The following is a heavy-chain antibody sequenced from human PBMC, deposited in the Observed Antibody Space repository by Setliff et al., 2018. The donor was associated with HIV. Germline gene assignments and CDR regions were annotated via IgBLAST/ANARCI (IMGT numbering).Heavy chain of an antibody. CDR2: IYYNGST. D-gene: IGHD6-13*01. V-gene: IGHV4-59*11. CDR3: ARGPLYSSSSCFDF. Sequence: SETLSLTCTVSGGSISSHYWSWIRQPPGKGLEWIGSIYYNGSTNYNPSLKSRVTISVDTSKNQFSLKLSSVTAADTAVYYCARGPLYSSSSCFDFWGQGTLVTVSS. CDR1: GGSISSHY. J-gene: IGHJ4*02.